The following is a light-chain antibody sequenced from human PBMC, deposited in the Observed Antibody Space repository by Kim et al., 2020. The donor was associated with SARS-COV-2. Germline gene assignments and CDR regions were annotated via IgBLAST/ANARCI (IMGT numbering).Light chain of an antibody. CDR3: QVWDSSSDHVV. Sequence: APGKPARITCGGNNIGSKSVPWYQQKPGQAPVLVIYYDSDRPSGIPERFSGSNSGNTATLTISRVEAGDEADYYCQVWDSSSDHVVFGGGTQLTVL. CDR2: YDS. V-gene: IGLV3-21*04. J-gene: IGLJ2*01. CDR1: NIGSKS.